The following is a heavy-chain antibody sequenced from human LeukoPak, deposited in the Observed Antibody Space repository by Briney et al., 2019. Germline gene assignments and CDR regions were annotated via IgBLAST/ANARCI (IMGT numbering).Heavy chain of an antibody. CDR1: GGSFSGYY. Sequence: SETLSLTCAVYGGSFSGYYWGWIRQPPGKGLEWIGNKYYRGSTYYNPSLKSRVTISVDTSKNQFSLNLTSVTAADTAVYYCARIAGGLYFYYYYMDVWGKGTTVTVSS. CDR3: ARIAGGLYFYYYYMDV. J-gene: IGHJ6*03. D-gene: IGHD3-16*01. CDR2: KYYRGST. V-gene: IGHV4-34*01.